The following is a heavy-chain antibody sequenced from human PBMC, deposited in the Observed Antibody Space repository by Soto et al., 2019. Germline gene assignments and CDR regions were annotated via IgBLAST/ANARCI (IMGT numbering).Heavy chain of an antibody. CDR1: GGSISSYY. CDR3: ASSGPMVRGVLYYGMDV. J-gene: IGHJ6*02. V-gene: IGHV4-59*01. Sequence: QVQLQESGPGLVKPSETLSLTCTVSGGSISSYYWSWIRQPPGKGLEWIGYIYYSGSTNYNPSLKIRVTISVDTSKNQFSLKLSSVTAADTAVYYCASSGPMVRGVLYYGMDVWGQGTTVTVSS. D-gene: IGHD3-10*01. CDR2: IYYSGST.